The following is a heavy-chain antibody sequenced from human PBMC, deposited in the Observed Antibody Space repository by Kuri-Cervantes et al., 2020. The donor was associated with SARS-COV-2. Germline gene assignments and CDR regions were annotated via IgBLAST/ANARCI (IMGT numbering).Heavy chain of an antibody. V-gene: IGHV4-34*01. J-gene: IGHJ5*02. Sequence: SETLSLTCAVYGGSFSGYYWSWIRQPPGKGLEWIGEINHSGSTYYNPSFKSRVTISVDASKNQFSLKLSSVTAADTAVYYCARQMMSSITIFGVVITRNWFDPWGQGTLVTVSS. CDR3: ARQMMSSITIFGVVITRNWFDP. D-gene: IGHD3-3*01. CDR1: GGSFSGYY. CDR2: INHSGST.